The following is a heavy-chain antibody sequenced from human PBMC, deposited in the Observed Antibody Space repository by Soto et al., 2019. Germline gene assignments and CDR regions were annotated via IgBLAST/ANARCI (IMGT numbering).Heavy chain of an antibody. D-gene: IGHD3-22*01. Sequence: PSATQSLTCTWYGWTFRSYYLLWIRQPPEKGLEWIGEINHSGGTSYNPSLKSRVTISVDTSKSQFSLKLTSVTAADRAVYDWARGSVDPVDSSGCYEYWGQGTPVPFSS. CDR3: ARGSVDPVDSSGCYEY. J-gene: IGHJ4*02. V-gene: IGHV4-34*01. CDR1: GWTFRSYY. CDR2: INHSGGT.